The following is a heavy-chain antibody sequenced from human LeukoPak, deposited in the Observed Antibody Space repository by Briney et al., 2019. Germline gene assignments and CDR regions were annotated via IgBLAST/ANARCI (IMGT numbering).Heavy chain of an antibody. J-gene: IGHJ4*02. Sequence: GGSLRLSCAASGFTFSSYSMNWVRQAPGKGLEWVSSISSSSSYIYYADSVKGRFTISRDNAKNSLYLQMNSLRAEDTAVYYCARQGWGLLSPFDYWGQGTLVTVSS. D-gene: IGHD1-26*01. CDR1: GFTFSSYS. V-gene: IGHV3-21*01. CDR3: ARQGWGLLSPFDY. CDR2: ISSSSSYI.